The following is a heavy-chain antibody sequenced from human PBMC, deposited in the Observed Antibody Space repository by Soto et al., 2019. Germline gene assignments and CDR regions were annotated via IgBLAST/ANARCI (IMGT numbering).Heavy chain of an antibody. CDR1: GFTFNTAW. V-gene: IGHV3-15*01. CDR2: VKTKTDGGTT. Sequence: EVQLVESGGDLLKPGGSLRLSCSASGFTFNTAWMNWVRQAPGKGLEWVGRVKTKTDGGTTDYAAPVKGRFTISREDSENTLYLQMNSLKTEDTAVYYCSKGIASADWGQGTLVTVSS. CDR3: SKGIASAD. J-gene: IGHJ4*02. D-gene: IGHD6-13*01.